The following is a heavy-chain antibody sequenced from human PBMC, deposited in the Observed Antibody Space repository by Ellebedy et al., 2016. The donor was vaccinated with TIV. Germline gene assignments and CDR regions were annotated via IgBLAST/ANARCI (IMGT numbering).Heavy chain of an antibody. Sequence: SVKVSXXASGGTFSTYAISWVRQAPGQGLEWMGGIIPIFGPTNYAQKFQDRVTITADESTSTAYMELSLRSEDTAIYYCAAGHYGHYFDSRSYSRTLDGFDIWGPGTMVTVSS. CDR1: GGTFSTYA. D-gene: IGHD3-10*01. J-gene: IGHJ3*02. CDR3: AAGHYGHYFDSRSYSRTLDGFDI. V-gene: IGHV1-69*13. CDR2: IIPIFGPT.